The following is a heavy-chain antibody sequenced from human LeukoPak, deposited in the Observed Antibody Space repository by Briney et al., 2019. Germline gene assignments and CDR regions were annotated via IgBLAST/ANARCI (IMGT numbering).Heavy chain of an antibody. J-gene: IGHJ1*01. CDR1: GGSISSGGYS. CDR2: IYYSGST. V-gene: IGHV4-30-4*07. CDR3: ARLKYYYDSSGSRAEYFQH. D-gene: IGHD3-22*01. Sequence: SETLSLTCAVSGGSISSGGYSWSWIRQPPGKGLEWIGYIYYSGSTSYNPSLKSRVTISVDTSKNQFSLKLSSVTGADTAVYYCARLKYYYDSSGSRAEYFQHWGQGTLVTASS.